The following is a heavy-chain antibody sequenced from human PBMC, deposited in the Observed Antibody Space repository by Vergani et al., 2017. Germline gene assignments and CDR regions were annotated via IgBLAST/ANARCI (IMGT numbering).Heavy chain of an antibody. CDR1: GFSLSENA. CDR2: IGGRGDRT. CDR3: AKANPRNSGYDYLYYYHAMDV. Sequence: EVQLVESGGRLVQPGGSLRLSCAASGFSLSENAMAWVRQSPGKGLEWVAAIGGRGDRTEYADSVKGRVTRTRDRSKNTLYLQMNSLSAGDTAVYYCAKANPRNSGYDYLYYYHAMDVWGQGTTVTVSS. V-gene: IGHV3-23*04. J-gene: IGHJ6*02. D-gene: IGHD5-12*01.